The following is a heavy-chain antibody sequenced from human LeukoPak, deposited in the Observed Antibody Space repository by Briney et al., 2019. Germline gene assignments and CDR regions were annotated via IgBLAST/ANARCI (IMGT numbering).Heavy chain of an antibody. CDR1: GYTFTGYY. V-gene: IGHV1-2*02. J-gene: IGHJ4*02. CDR3: ARETSLRGSGSPGY. Sequence: ASVKVSCKASGYTFTGYYMHWVRQAPGQGLEWIGWINPNSGGTNYAQKFQGRVTMTRDTSISTPYMELSRLRSDDTAVYYCARETSLRGSGSPGYWGQGTLVTVSS. D-gene: IGHD6-19*01. CDR2: INPNSGGT.